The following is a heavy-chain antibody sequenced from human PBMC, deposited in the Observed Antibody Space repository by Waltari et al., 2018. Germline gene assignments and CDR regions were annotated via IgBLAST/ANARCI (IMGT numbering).Heavy chain of an antibody. J-gene: IGHJ6*02. CDR1: GFTFSSYG. CDR3: ANLYYQGLGMDV. D-gene: IGHD2-2*01. CDR2: ISYDGSNK. Sequence: QVQLVESGGGVVQPGRSLRLSCAASGFTFSSYGMHWVRQAPGKGREWVAVISYDGSNKYYADSVKGRFTISRDNSKNTLYLQMNSLRAEDTAVYYCANLYYQGLGMDVWGQGTTVTVSS. V-gene: IGHV3-30*18.